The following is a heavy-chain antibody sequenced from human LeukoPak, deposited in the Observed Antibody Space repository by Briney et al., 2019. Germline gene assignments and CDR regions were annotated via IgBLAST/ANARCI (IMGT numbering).Heavy chain of an antibody. CDR1: GVSISTSTHY. CDR2: MFYRGST. V-gene: IGHV4-39*01. Sequence: SETLSLTCTVSGVSISTSTHYWAWIRQPPGRGLEWIASMFYRGSTYSNASLRSRVTLSVDTSMNQFSPRLSSVTASDTATFYCVRQGGWGGAASLIEFWGQGTLVTVSS. D-gene: IGHD2-15*01. J-gene: IGHJ4*02. CDR3: VRQGGWGGAASLIEF.